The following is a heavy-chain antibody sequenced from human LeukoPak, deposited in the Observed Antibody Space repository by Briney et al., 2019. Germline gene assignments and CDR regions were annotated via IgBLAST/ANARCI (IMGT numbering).Heavy chain of an antibody. V-gene: IGHV3-33*01. CDR3: ARDGDGYNSGYFDL. CDR2: IWYDGSSQ. D-gene: IGHD5-24*01. J-gene: IGHJ2*01. Sequence: PGESLRLSRAASGFTFSSHGMHWVRQAPGKGLEWVADIWYDGSSQYYADSVKTRFTISRDNSNNTLYLQMYSLRAEDTAVYYCARDGDGYNSGYFDLWGRGTLVTVSS. CDR1: GFTFSSHG.